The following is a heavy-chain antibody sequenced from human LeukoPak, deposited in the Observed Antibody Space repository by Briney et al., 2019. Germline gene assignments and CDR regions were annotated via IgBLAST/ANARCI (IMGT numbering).Heavy chain of an antibody. CDR3: TTDIRQWERAYDI. Sequence: GGSLRLSCTASGFTFGDYATSWFRQAPGKGLEWVGFIRSKDYGGTIEYAASVKGRFTISRDDSKNTLYLQMNSLKTEDTAVYYCTTDIRQWERAYDIWGQGTMVTVSS. CDR2: IRSKDYGGTI. J-gene: IGHJ3*02. CDR1: GFTFGDYA. V-gene: IGHV3-49*03. D-gene: IGHD1-26*01.